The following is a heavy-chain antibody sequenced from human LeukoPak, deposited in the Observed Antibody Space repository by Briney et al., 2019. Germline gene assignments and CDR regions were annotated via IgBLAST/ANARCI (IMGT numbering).Heavy chain of an antibody. D-gene: IGHD2-15*01. Sequence: GGSLRLSRAASGFTFDDYAMHWVRQAPGKGLEWVSSISWNSGIVGYADSVKGRFTISRDNAENSLYLQMNSLKTEDTALYYCAKALGLGHCSGGSCYEFHYWGQGTLVTVSS. CDR2: ISWNSGIV. CDR1: GFTFDDYA. CDR3: AKALGLGHCSGGSCYEFHY. J-gene: IGHJ4*02. V-gene: IGHV3-9*01.